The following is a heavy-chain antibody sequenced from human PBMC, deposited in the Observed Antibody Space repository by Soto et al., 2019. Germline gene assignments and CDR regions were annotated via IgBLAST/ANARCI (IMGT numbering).Heavy chain of an antibody. D-gene: IGHD5-18*01. CDR2: IHHSGTT. Sequence: SETLSLTCTVSGGSTSSGGYYWSWIRQHPGKGLEWIGYIHHSGTTYYNAPLKSRVTMSVDTSKNQFSLRLSSVTAADAAIYYCARGWIQQKYYLDYWGQGTLVTVSS. V-gene: IGHV4-31*03. CDR1: GGSTSSGGYY. CDR3: ARGWIQQKYYLDY. J-gene: IGHJ4*02.